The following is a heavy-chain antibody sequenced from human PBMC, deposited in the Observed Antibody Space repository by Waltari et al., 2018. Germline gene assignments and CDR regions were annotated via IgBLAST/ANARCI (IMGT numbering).Heavy chain of an antibody. CDR1: GGSISSYY. CDR2: IYTSGSP. CDR3: ARERHYYGSGSYNYYYGMDV. J-gene: IGHJ6*02. D-gene: IGHD3-10*01. V-gene: IGHV4-4*07. Sequence: QVQLQESGPGLVKPSETLSLTCTVSGGSISSYYWSWIRQPAGKGLEWIGRIYTSGSPNYNPSLKSRVTMSVDTSKNQFSLKLSSVTAADTAVYYCARERHYYGSGSYNYYYGMDVWGQGTTVTVSS.